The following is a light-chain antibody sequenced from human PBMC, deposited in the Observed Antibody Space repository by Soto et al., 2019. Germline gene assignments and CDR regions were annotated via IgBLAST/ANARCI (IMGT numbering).Light chain of an antibody. J-gene: IGKJ1*01. Sequence: DVVMTQSPLSLPVTLGQPASISCKSSQSPVYSDGITYLNWFQQRPGQSPRRLIYQVSNRDSGVPDRFSGRGSGTDFTLNISRVEAEDVGVDYCMQGAHWPWTFGQGTKVEIK. CDR2: QVS. CDR3: MQGAHWPWT. V-gene: IGKV2-30*01. CDR1: QSPVYSDGITY.